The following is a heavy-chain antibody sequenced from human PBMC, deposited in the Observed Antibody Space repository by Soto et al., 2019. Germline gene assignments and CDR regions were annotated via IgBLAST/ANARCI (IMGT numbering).Heavy chain of an antibody. V-gene: IGHV1-8*01. D-gene: IGHD1-26*01. CDR3: ARGVTAGVDY. CDR1: GYSFTSLD. CDR2: MRPSSGRT. Sequence: QVQLVQSGAEVREPGASVKVSCKASGYSFTSLDINWVRQTTGQGLEWMGWMRPSSGRTGYAQKFQGRVTMTRDTSINTAYMELSSLTSDDTAFYYCARGVTAGVDYWGQGNLVTVSS. J-gene: IGHJ4*02.